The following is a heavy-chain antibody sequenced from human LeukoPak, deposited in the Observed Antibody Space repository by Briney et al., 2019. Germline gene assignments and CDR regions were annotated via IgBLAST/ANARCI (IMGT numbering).Heavy chain of an antibody. CDR2: LYATGNT. Sequence: GGSLRLSCAASGISVSTNYMTWVRQAPGKGLELVSLLYATGNTYYADSVKGRFTIYRDNFENTVYLQMNSLKVEDTALYYCARVPAQFYSSSSPRPFFDYWGQGTLVTVSS. CDR3: ARVPAQFYSSSSPRPFFDY. D-gene: IGHD6-6*01. CDR1: GISVSTNY. J-gene: IGHJ4*02. V-gene: IGHV3-53*01.